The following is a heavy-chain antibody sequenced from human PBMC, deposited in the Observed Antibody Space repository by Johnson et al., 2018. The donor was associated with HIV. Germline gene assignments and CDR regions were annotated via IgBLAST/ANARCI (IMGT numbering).Heavy chain of an antibody. CDR1: GFTFSSYG. D-gene: IGHD6-13*01. CDR2: IRYDGSNK. J-gene: IGHJ3*02. CDR3: ASAEIAAAATGHDAFDI. Sequence: QMQLVESGGGVVKPGGSLRLSCAASGFTFSSYGMHWVRQAPGKGLEWVAFIRYDGSNKYYADSVKGRFTISRDNSKNTLYLQMNSLRAEDTAMYYCASAEIAAAATGHDAFDIWGQGTMVTVSS. V-gene: IGHV3-30*02.